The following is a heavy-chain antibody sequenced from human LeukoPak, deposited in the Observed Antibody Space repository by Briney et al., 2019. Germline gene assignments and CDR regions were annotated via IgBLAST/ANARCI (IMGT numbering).Heavy chain of an antibody. D-gene: IGHD3-10*01. Sequence: SETLSLTCTVSGGSISSYYWSWIRQPAGKGLEWIGRIYTSGSTNYNPSLKSRVTMSVDTSKNQFSLKLSSVTAADTAVYYCARAARSGSGSYYPFDYWGQGTLVTVSS. CDR3: ARAARSGSGSYYPFDY. CDR2: IYTSGST. CDR1: GGSISSYY. V-gene: IGHV4-4*07. J-gene: IGHJ4*02.